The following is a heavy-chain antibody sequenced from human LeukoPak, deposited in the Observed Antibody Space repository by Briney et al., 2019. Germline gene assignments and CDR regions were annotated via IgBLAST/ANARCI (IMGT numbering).Heavy chain of an antibody. CDR1: GYTLTELS. V-gene: IGHV1-24*01. CDR3: ATGRGRLWSPLNPRFDY. CDR2: FDPEDGET. Sequence: ASVKVSCKVSGYTLTELSMHWVRQAPGKGLEWMGGFDPEDGETIYAQKFQGRVTMTEDTSTDTAYMELSSLRSEDTAVYYCATGRGRLWSPLNPRFDYWGQGTLVTVSS. D-gene: IGHD4/OR15-4a*01. J-gene: IGHJ4*02.